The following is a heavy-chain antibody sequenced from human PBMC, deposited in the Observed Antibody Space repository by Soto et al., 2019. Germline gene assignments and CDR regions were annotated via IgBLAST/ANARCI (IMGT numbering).Heavy chain of an antibody. Sequence: GGSLRLSCAASGFTFSSYGMHWVRQAPGKGLEWVAVIWYDGSNKYYADSVKGRFTISRDNAKNSLYLQMNSLRDEDTAVYYCARERITIFGVAPFRAFDIWGQGTMVTVSS. CDR3: ARERITIFGVAPFRAFDI. CDR1: GFTFSSYG. J-gene: IGHJ3*02. CDR2: IWYDGSNK. V-gene: IGHV3-33*01. D-gene: IGHD3-3*01.